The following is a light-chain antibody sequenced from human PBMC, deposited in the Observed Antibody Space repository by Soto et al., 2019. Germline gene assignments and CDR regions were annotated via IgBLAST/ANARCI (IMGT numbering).Light chain of an antibody. V-gene: IGLV2-14*01. CDR1: RSDVGVYNY. CDR3: SSYTSSSTLVV. Sequence: QSALTQPASVSGSPGQSLTISFTGTRSDVGVYNYVSWYQQHPGTAPKLMIYDVSNRNSGVSNRFSGSKSGNTDSLTISGLQAETEADDYYSSYTSSSTLVVFGGGTKLTVL. J-gene: IGLJ2*01. CDR2: DVS.